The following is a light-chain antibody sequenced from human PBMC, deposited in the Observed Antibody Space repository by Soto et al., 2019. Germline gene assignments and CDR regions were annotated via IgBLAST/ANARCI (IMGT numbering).Light chain of an antibody. Sequence: EIVLTQSPGTLSLSPGERATLSCRASQSVSSSYLAWYQQKPGQAPRLLIYGASSSATGIPDRFSGSGSGTDFTITISRLEPYDFAVYYCQQYGSSPFTCGPGTKVDIK. J-gene: IGKJ3*01. CDR1: QSVSSSY. V-gene: IGKV3-20*01. CDR3: QQYGSSPFT. CDR2: GAS.